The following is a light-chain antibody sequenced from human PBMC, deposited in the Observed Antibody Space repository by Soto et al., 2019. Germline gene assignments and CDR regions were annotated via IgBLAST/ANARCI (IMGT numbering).Light chain of an antibody. Sequence: EIVLTQSPGTLSLSPGERATLSCRASQSVSSSYLAWYQQKPGQAPRLLIYGASSRATGIPDRFSGSGSGTDFTLTISRLEPEDFAVYYCQQYGISLFYTFGQGTKLEIK. CDR1: QSVSSSY. J-gene: IGKJ2*01. V-gene: IGKV3-20*01. CDR2: GAS. CDR3: QQYGISLFYT.